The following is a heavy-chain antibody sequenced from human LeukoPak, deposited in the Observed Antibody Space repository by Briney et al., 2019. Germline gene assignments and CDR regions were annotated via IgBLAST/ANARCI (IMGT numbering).Heavy chain of an antibody. Sequence: SVTVSFKASGGTFSNYAFSWVRQAPGQGLEWMGRILPIFGTTNYAQNFQGRVTITADKYTSTVYMELRSLRSEDTAVYYCARDGRGGRENWFDPWGQGTLVTVSS. CDR1: GGTFSNYA. CDR3: ARDGRGGRENWFDP. CDR2: ILPIFGTT. J-gene: IGHJ5*02. D-gene: IGHD2-15*01. V-gene: IGHV1-69*06.